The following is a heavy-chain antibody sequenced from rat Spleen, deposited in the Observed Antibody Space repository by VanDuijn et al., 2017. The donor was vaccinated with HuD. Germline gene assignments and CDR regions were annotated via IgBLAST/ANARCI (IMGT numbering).Heavy chain of an antibody. V-gene: IGHV4-2*01. CDR1: GFNLTDYC. D-gene: IGHD4-4*01. Sequence: VKLVEAGGGLVQPGRTLKLSCAASGFNLTDYCMSWVRQAPGKGLDWNGEFNENSRTIKYALSLKEKFAISREKAQNTLYLQMSKLGSEDTAIYYCVREDAGVNYWGQGVMVTVSS. CDR2: FNENSRTI. CDR3: VREDAGVNY. J-gene: IGHJ2*01.